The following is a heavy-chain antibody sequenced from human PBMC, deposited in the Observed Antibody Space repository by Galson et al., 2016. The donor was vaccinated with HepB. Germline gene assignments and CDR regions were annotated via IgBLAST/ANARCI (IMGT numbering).Heavy chain of an antibody. CDR1: GFTFNIYG. J-gene: IGHJ4*02. D-gene: IGHD3-16*01. Sequence: SLRLSCAASGFTFNIYGMHWVRQAPGRGLEWVALIWFDGSKTFYSDSVKGRFTISRDNSRNTLYLQMNSLRAEDTAVYYCARRGGGPLDYWGQGTLATVSS. V-gene: IGHV3-33*01. CDR2: IWFDGSKT. CDR3: ARRGGGPLDY.